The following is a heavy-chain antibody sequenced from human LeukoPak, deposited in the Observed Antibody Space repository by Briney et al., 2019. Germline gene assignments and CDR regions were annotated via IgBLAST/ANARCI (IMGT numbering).Heavy chain of an antibody. D-gene: IGHD3-9*01. J-gene: IGHJ4*02. CDR3: AKEGDFYDILTDY. V-gene: IGHV3-23*01. CDR2: ISGSGGST. CDR1: GFTFRTYA. Sequence: GGSLRLSCAASGFTFRTYAMSWVRQAPGKGLEWVSGISGSGGSTYYADSVKGRFTISRDNSKNTLYLQMNSLRAEDTAAYYCAKEGDFYDILTDYWGQGTLVTVSS.